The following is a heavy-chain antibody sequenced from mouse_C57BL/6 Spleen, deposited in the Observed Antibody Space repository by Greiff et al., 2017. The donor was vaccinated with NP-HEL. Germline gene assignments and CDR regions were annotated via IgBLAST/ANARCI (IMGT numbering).Heavy chain of an antibody. CDR3: AGGDYDGFAY. V-gene: IGHV12-3*01. CDR1: GFPITSGYY. CDR2: ITHSGET. Sequence: VHLVESGPGLVKPSQSLFLTCSITGFPITSGYYWIWIRQSPGKPLEWMGYITHSGETFYNPSLQSPISITRETSKNQFFLQLNSVTTEDTAMYYCAGGDYDGFAYWGQGTLVTVSA. J-gene: IGHJ3*01. D-gene: IGHD2-4*01.